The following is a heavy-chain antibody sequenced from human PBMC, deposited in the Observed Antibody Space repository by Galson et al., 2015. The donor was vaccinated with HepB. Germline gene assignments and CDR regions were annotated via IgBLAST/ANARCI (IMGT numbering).Heavy chain of an antibody. V-gene: IGHV3-48*04. J-gene: IGHJ6*02. CDR1: GFTFSSYS. Sequence: SLRLSCAASGFTFSSYSMNWVRQAPGKGLEWVSYISSSSSTIYYADSVKGRFTISRDNAKNSLYLQMNSLRAEDTAVYYCARESKGYDILTGYLYYYYGMDVWGQGTTVTVSS. CDR3: ARESKGYDILTGYLYYYYGMDV. CDR2: ISSSSSTI. D-gene: IGHD3-9*01.